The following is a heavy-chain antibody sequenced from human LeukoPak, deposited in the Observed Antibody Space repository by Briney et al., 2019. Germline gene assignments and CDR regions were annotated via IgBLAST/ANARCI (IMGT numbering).Heavy chain of an antibody. CDR2: INPNSGGT. CDR3: VYYDFWSGYYWAIDY. V-gene: IGHV1-2*06. Sequence: ASVKVSCKASGYTFTGYYMHWVRQAPGQGLEWMGRINPNSGGTNYAQKFQGRVTMTRDTSISTAYMELSRLRSDDTAVYYCVYYDFWSGYYWAIDYWGQGTLVTVSS. CDR1: GYTFTGYY. D-gene: IGHD3-3*01. J-gene: IGHJ4*02.